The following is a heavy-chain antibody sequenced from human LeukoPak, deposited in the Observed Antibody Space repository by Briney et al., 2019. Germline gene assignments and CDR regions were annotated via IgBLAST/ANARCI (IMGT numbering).Heavy chain of an antibody. V-gene: IGHV3-23*01. J-gene: IGHJ3*02. Sequence: GGSLRLSSAASGFTFSSYAMSWVRQAPGKGLEWVSAISGSGGSTYYADSVKGRFTIPRDNSKNTLYLQMNSLRAEDTAVYYCAKQNGGSYSSGAFDIWGQGTMVTVSS. CDR1: GFTFSSYA. CDR3: AKQNGGSYSSGAFDI. CDR2: ISGSGGST. D-gene: IGHD1-26*01.